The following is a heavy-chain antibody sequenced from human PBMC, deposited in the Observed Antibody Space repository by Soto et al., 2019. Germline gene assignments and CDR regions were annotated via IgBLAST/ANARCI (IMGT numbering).Heavy chain of an antibody. CDR3: TSDTFGLRDT. J-gene: IGHJ5*02. CDR1: GFPFSHYW. D-gene: IGHD3-16*01. CDR2: INPAGTIT. V-gene: IGHV3-74*01. Sequence: MQMVGSGGGSVQPGGSLRLSCAASGFPFSHYWRHWVRQTPGKGLVWVSRINPAGTITNYADSVEGRFTISRDNADSALFLQMNSLSAEDTATYYCTSDTFGLRDTWGQGTLVTVSS.